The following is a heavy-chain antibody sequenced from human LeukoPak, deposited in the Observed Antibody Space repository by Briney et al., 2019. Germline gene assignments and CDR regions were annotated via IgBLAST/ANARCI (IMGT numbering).Heavy chain of an antibody. CDR2: IYTSGST. V-gene: IGHV4-61*02. J-gene: IGHJ4*02. CDR3: ASWVLSGYFDY. CDR1: GGSISSGSYY. Sequence: SQTLSLTCTVSGGSISSGSYYWSWIRQPPGKGLEWIGRIYTSGSTNYNPSLKSRVTISVDTSKNQFSLKLSSVTAADTAVYYCASWVLSGYFDYWGQGTLVTVSS. D-gene: IGHD2-15*01.